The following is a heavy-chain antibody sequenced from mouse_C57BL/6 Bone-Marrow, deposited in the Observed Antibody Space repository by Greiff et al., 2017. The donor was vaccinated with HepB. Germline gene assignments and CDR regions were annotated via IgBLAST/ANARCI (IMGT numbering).Heavy chain of an antibody. CDR3: TRSRSSGQVDYYAMDY. D-gene: IGHD3-2*02. CDR2: IYPGNSDT. J-gene: IGHJ4*01. V-gene: IGHV1-5*01. CDR1: GYTFTSYW. Sequence: EVMLVESGTVLARPGASVKMSCKTSGYTFTSYWMHWVKQRPGQGLEWIGAIYPGNSDTSYNQKFKGKAKLTAVTSASTAYMELSSLTNEDSAVYYCTRSRSSGQVDYYAMDYWGQGTSVTVSS.